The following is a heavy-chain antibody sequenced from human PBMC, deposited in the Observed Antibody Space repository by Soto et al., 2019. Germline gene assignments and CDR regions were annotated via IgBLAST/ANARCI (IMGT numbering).Heavy chain of an antibody. J-gene: IGHJ4*02. CDR1: GFTFSSHS. V-gene: IGHV3-21*01. CDR2: ITSSSSSI. Sequence: ESGGGLVKPGGSLRLSCAASGFTFSSHSMNWVRQAPGKGLEWVSSITSSSSSIYYADSVKGRFTISRDNAKNSLFLQMNSLRAEDTAVYYCARSMSGFSYGKSDYWGQGTLVIVSS. D-gene: IGHD5-18*01. CDR3: ARSMSGFSYGKSDY.